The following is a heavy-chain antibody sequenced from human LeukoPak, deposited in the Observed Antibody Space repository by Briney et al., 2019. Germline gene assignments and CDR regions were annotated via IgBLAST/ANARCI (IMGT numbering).Heavy chain of an antibody. D-gene: IGHD3-10*01. CDR2: LYTSGST. CDR3: ASGSGSYSHWFDP. Sequence: SETLSLTCTVSGGSISSGSYYWSWIRQPAGKGLEWIGRLYTSGSTNYNPSLKSRVTMSVDTSKNQFSLKLTSVTAADTAVYYCASGSGSYSHWFDPWGQGVLVTVSS. CDR1: GGSISSGSYY. J-gene: IGHJ5*02. V-gene: IGHV4-61*02.